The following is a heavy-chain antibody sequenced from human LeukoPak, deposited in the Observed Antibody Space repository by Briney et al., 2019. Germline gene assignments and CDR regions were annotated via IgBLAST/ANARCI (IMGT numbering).Heavy chain of an antibody. Sequence: GGTLRLSCAASGFTLSTHGMNWVRQPPAKGLELVSAIRGSGGSTYYADSVKGRFTISRDNSKNTLYLQMTGMRAEDTAVYYGAKCVILTGRYMDVWGKGTTVTISS. CDR1: GFTLSTHG. J-gene: IGHJ6*03. CDR3: AKCVILTGRYMDV. CDR2: IRGSGGST. D-gene: IGHD3-9*01. V-gene: IGHV3-23*01.